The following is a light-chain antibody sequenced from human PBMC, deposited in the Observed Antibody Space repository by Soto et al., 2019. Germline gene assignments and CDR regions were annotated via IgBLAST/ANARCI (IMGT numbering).Light chain of an antibody. CDR1: TSNIATNN. CDR2: ANQ. Sequence: QSVLTQPPSASGTPGQRVTISCSGTTSNIATNNVNWSQHLPGTAPKLLIYANQYRPSGVPDRFSGSKSGSSASLAISGLPSEDEADYFCASWDDDLRGPLFGGATKLTVL. V-gene: IGLV1-44*01. J-gene: IGLJ2*01. CDR3: ASWDDDLRGPL.